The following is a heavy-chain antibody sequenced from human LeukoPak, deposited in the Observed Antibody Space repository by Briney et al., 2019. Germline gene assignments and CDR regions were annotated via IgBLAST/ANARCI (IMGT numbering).Heavy chain of an antibody. J-gene: IGHJ3*02. CDR2: IYYRGST. Sequence: SETLSLTCTVSGGSINSSSDYWGWIRQPPGKGLEWIGTIYYRGSTHYNPSLKSRVAISVDTSKNHFSLKLSSVTAADTALYYCARLPTGYHDSSGYYCDAFDIWGQGTMVTVSS. CDR3: ARLPTGYHDSSGYYCDAFDI. CDR1: GGSINSSSDY. V-gene: IGHV4-39*02. D-gene: IGHD3-22*01.